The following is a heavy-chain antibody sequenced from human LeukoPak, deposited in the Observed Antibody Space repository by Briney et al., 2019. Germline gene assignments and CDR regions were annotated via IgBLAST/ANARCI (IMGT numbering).Heavy chain of an antibody. V-gene: IGHV3-9*01. Sequence: GGSLRLSCAASGFTFEDYAMHWVRQAPGKGLEWVSGISWNRGSIGYADSVKGRFTISRDNAENSLYLQMDSLRAEDTALYYCAKQYGSGSYYSVYGMDVWGQGTTVTVSS. CDR3: AKQYGSGSYYSVYGMDV. J-gene: IGHJ6*02. D-gene: IGHD3-10*01. CDR1: GFTFEDYA. CDR2: ISWNRGSI.